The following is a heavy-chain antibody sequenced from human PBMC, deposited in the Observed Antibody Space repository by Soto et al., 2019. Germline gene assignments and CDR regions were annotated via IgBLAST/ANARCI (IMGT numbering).Heavy chain of an antibody. D-gene: IGHD6-13*01. Sequence: GGSLRLSCAASGFTFSSYGMHWVRQAPGKGLEWVAVIWYDGSNKYYADSVKGRFTISRDNSKNTLYLQMNSLRAEDTAVYYCARAGQQLGPSGLDYWGQGTLVTVSS. CDR1: GFTFSSYG. CDR3: ARAGQQLGPSGLDY. J-gene: IGHJ4*02. V-gene: IGHV3-33*01. CDR2: IWYDGSNK.